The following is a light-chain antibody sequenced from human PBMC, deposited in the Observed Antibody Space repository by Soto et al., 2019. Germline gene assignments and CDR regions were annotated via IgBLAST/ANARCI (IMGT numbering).Light chain of an antibody. CDR1: SSDVGAYNY. CDR2: EVS. J-gene: IGLJ2*01. V-gene: IGLV2-8*01. Sequence: QSVLTQPPSASGSPGQSVTISCTGTSSDVGAYNYVSWFQQHPGRAPKLIIYEVSKRSSGVPDRLSGSKSGNTASLTVSGLQAEDEADYYCNSYAGSGNVVFGGGTKLTVL. CDR3: NSYAGSGNVV.